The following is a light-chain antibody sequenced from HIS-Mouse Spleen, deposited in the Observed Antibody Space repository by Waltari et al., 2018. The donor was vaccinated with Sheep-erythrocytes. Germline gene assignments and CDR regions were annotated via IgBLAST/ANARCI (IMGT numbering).Light chain of an antibody. V-gene: IGKV3-20*01. CDR1: QSVSSSY. CDR3: QQYGSSLRT. Sequence: EIVLTQSPGTLSLSPGERATLSCRASQSVSSSYLAWYQQKPGQAPRLLIYGPSSRATGIPDRFSGSGSGTDFTLTISRLEPEDFAVYYCQQYGSSLRTFGQGTKVEIK. CDR2: GPS. J-gene: IGKJ1*01.